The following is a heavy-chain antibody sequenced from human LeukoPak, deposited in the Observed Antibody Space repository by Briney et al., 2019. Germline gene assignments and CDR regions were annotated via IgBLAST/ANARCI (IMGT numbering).Heavy chain of an antibody. Sequence: ASVKVSCKASGYTFTSYGISWVRQAPGQGLEWMGWISAYNGNTNYAQKLQGRVTMTTDTSTSTAYMELRSLRPDDTAVYYCARAVAEDGAFDIWGQGTMVTVSS. CDR2: ISAYNGNT. V-gene: IGHV1-18*01. D-gene: IGHD4-23*01. CDR3: ARAVAEDGAFDI. CDR1: GYTFTSYG. J-gene: IGHJ3*02.